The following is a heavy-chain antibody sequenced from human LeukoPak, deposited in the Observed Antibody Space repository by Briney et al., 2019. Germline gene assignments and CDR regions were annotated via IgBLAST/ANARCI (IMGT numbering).Heavy chain of an antibody. Sequence: SQTLFLTCTVSGGSISSGGYYWSWIRQHPGKGLEWIGYIYYSGSTYYNPSLKSRVTISVDTSKNQFSLKLSSVTAADTAVYYCAREVGSTVTTLDYWGQGTLVTVSS. CDR1: GGSISSGGYY. J-gene: IGHJ4*02. V-gene: IGHV4-31*03. CDR3: AREVGSTVTTLDY. CDR2: IYYSGST. D-gene: IGHD4-17*01.